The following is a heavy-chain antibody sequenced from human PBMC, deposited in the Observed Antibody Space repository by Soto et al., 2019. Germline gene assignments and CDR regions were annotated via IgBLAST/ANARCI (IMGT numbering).Heavy chain of an antibody. Sequence: GESLKISCEGSGYNFNTYWIGWVRQMPGKGLEWMALIYPGDSDTRYSPSFEGQVTLSVDRSISTAYLQWSSLKASDTAIYYCATSTVSYVDIVSSTTRGYFDHWGQGTLVTVSS. CDR3: ATSTVSYVDIVSSTTRGYFDH. CDR2: IYPGDSDT. J-gene: IGHJ4*02. CDR1: GYNFNTYW. D-gene: IGHD5-12*01. V-gene: IGHV5-51*01.